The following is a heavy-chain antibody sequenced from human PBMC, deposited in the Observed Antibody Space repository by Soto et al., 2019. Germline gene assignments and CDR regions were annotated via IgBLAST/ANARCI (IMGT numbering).Heavy chain of an antibody. V-gene: IGHV4-4*07. CDR1: GGSMSSYY. CDR3: ARGQRFSDWFDP. CDR2: VYSSGGT. J-gene: IGHJ5*02. Sequence: PSETLSLTCTVSGGSMSSYYWTWIRQPAGKGLEWIGRVYSSGGTHYNPSLKSRVTISLDTSKNQFSLRLLSVNDADTAVYYCARGQRFSDWFDPWGQGTLVTVSS. D-gene: IGHD3-3*01.